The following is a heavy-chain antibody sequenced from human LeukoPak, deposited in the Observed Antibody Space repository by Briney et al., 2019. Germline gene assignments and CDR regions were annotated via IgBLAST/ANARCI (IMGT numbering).Heavy chain of an antibody. J-gene: IGHJ6*03. Sequence: GGSLRLSCVALDFSFETYWMSWVRQAPGKGPQWLANINEDGTEKHYVGSVRGRFTIARDNAESSLHLQMNSLRPDDLGVYYCARGETMDVWGKGTMVTVSS. CDR3: ARGETMDV. CDR2: INEDGTEK. V-gene: IGHV3-7*01. CDR1: DFSFETYW. D-gene: IGHD5-24*01.